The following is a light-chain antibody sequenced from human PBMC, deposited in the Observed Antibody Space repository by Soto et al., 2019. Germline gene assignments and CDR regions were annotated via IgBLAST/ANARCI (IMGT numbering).Light chain of an antibody. CDR2: GAS. Sequence: EIVLTQSPGTLSLSPGERATLSCRASQSVSSNYLAWYQQKPGQAPRLLIYGASSRATGIPDRFIGSGSETDFNTTISRLEPEDFAVYYCQQYGGSPRVTFGGGTKVEIK. J-gene: IGKJ4*01. V-gene: IGKV3-20*01. CDR3: QQYGGSPRVT. CDR1: QSVSSNY.